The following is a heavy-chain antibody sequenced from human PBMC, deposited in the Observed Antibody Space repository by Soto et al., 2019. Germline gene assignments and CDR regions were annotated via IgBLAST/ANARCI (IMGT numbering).Heavy chain of an antibody. D-gene: IGHD3-9*01. CDR3: AHRLERYDILTAGFDP. V-gene: IGHV2-5*02. CDR2: IYWDDDK. CDR1: GFSLSTSGVG. Sequence: QITLKESGPTLVKPTQTLTLTCTFSGFSLSTSGVGVGWIRQPPGKAMEWLALIYWDDDKRYSPSLKSRLTITKDTSKNQVVLTMTNMDPVDTATYYCAHRLERYDILTAGFDPWGQGTLVTVSS. J-gene: IGHJ5*02.